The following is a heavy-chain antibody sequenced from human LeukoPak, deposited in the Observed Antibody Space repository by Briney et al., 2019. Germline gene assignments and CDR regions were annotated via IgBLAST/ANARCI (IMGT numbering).Heavy chain of an antibody. J-gene: IGHJ4*02. V-gene: IGHV3-30-3*01. D-gene: IGHD5-12*01. CDR2: ISYDGSNK. Sequence: PGRSPRLSCAASGFTFSSYAMHWVRQAPGKGLEWVAVISYDGSNKYYADSVKGRFTISRDNSKNTLYLQMNSLRAEDTAVYYCARNENSGWGYFDYWGQGTLVTVSS. CDR1: GFTFSSYA. CDR3: ARNENSGWGYFDY.